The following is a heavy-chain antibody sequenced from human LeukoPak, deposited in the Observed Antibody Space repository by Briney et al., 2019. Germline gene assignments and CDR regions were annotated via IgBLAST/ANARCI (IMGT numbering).Heavy chain of an antibody. CDR2: IRYDGSNK. CDR3: AKDLPGYSYGFDY. V-gene: IGHV3-30*02. J-gene: IGHJ4*02. D-gene: IGHD5-18*01. Sequence: GGSLRLSCAASGFTFSSYGIHWVRQAPGKGLEWVTFIRYDGSNKYYADSVKGRFTISRDNSKNTLFLQMNSLRAEDTAVYYCAKDLPGYSYGFDYWGQGTLVTVSS. CDR1: GFTFSSYG.